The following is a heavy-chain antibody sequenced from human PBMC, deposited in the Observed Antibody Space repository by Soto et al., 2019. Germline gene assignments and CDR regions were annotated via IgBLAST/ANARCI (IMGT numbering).Heavy chain of an antibody. V-gene: IGHV1-2*02. D-gene: IGHD6-19*01. CDR3: VRPWAGNDAFDI. CDR1: GYTFTGYY. CDR2: ISPNSGGT. J-gene: IGHJ3*02. Sequence: ASVKVSCKASGYTFTGYYMHWVRQAPGQGLEWMGWISPNSGGTNYAQKFQGRVTMTRDTSISTDYMELSRLRSDDTAVYYCVRPWAGNDAFDIWGQGTMVTVSS.